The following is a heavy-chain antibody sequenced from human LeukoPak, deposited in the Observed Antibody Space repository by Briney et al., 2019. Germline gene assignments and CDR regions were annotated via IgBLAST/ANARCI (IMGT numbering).Heavy chain of an antibody. D-gene: IGHD2-2*01. CDR2: IIPIFGTT. CDR3: ARMRDIVVVPAALDY. Sequence: SVKVSCKASGGTFSSYAISWVRQAPGQGLEWMGGIIPIFGTTNYAQKFQGRVTITADESTSTAYMELSSLRSEDTAVYYCARMRDIVVVPAALDYWGQGTLVTVSS. CDR1: GGTFSSYA. J-gene: IGHJ4*02. V-gene: IGHV1-69*01.